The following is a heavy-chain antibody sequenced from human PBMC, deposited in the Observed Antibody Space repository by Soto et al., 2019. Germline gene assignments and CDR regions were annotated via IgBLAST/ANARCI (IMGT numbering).Heavy chain of an antibody. D-gene: IGHD6-19*01. CDR3: AVERSSGWPPDAFDI. Sequence: QVQLVQSGAEVKKPGASVKVSCKASGYTFTSYGISWVRQAPGQGLEWMGWISAYNGNTNYAQKLQGRVTMTTDTSTITAYMERRSLRSDDTAVYYCAVERSSGWPPDAFDIWGQGTMVTVSS. V-gene: IGHV1-18*01. CDR2: ISAYNGNT. CDR1: GYTFTSYG. J-gene: IGHJ3*02.